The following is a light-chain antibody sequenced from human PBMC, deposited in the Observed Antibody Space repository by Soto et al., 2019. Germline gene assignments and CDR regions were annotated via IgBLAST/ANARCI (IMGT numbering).Light chain of an antibody. CDR1: QSVSNY. J-gene: IGKJ1*01. V-gene: IGKV3-11*01. CDR3: QQYGNWPPWT. Sequence: ENVLTQSPATLSLSPGERATLSCRASQSVSNYVAWYQQKPGQAPRLLIYDASNRATGIPARFSGSGSGTDFTLTISRLEPEDFAVYYCQQYGNWPPWTFGQGTKVDIK. CDR2: DAS.